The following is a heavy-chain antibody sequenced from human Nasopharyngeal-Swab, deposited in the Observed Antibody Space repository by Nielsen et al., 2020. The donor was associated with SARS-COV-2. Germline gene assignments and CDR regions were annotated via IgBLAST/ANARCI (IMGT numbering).Heavy chain of an antibody. J-gene: IGHJ4*02. CDR3: ARDFYGSGTYYFDY. CDR2: INPGIYST. Sequence: ASVKVSCKASGYKFTSYYIHWVRQAPGQGLEWMGVINPGIYSTTYAQKFQGRVSMTRDTSTSTVYMEVSSLTSEDTAMYFCARDFYGSGTYYFDYWGQGTLVTVSS. CDR1: GYKFTSYY. D-gene: IGHD3-10*01. V-gene: IGHV1-46*01.